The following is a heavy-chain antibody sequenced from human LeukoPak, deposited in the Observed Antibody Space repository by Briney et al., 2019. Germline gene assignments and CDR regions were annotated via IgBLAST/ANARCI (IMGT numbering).Heavy chain of an antibody. CDR1: GFTFSSYA. CDR2: ISYDGSNK. Sequence: GGSLRLSCAASGFTFSSYAMHWVRQAPGKGLEWVAVISYDGSNKYYADSVKGRFTISRDNSKNTLYLQMNSLRAEDTAVYYCAREDAAGLLFDYWGQGTLVTVSS. J-gene: IGHJ4*02. D-gene: IGHD1-26*01. V-gene: IGHV3-30-3*01. CDR3: AREDAAGLLFDY.